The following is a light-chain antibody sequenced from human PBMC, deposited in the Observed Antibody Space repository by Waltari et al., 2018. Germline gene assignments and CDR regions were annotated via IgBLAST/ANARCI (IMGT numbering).Light chain of an antibody. CDR1: SSDIGLNNY. CDR3: TSNAGTTGV. CDR2: EFS. J-gene: IGLJ1*01. V-gene: IGLV2-8*01. Sequence: QSALTQPPSASGSPGQSVTISCTGTSSDIGLNNYVPWYQPHPGKAPKLIIYEFSNRPSGVPDRFSGSKSGNTASLTVSGLQPEDEADYYCTSNAGTTGVFGSGTKVTVL.